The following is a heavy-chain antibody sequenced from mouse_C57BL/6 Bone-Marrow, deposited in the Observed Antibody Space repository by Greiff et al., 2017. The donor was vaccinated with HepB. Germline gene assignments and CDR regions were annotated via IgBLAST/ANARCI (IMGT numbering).Heavy chain of an antibody. J-gene: IGHJ1*03. CDR1: GYTFTSYW. Sequence: QVQLQQPGAELVMPGASVKLSCKASGYTFTSYWMHWVKQRPGQGLEWIGEIDPSDSYTNYNQKFKGKSTLTVDKSSSTAYMQLSSLTSEDSAVYYCARRARYFWYFDVWGTGTTVTVSS. CDR2: IDPSDSYT. V-gene: IGHV1-69*01. CDR3: ARRARYFWYFDV. D-gene: IGHD2-12*01.